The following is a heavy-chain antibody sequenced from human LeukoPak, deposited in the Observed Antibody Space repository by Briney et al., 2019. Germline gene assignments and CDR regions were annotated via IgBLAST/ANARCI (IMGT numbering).Heavy chain of an antibody. CDR2: ISSSSSYI. V-gene: IGHV3-21*01. CDR3: AGGTAMAPRVDY. CDR1: GFAFSSYS. Sequence: GGSLRLSCAASGFAFSSYSMNWVRQAPGKGLEWVSSISSSSSYIYYADSVKGRFTISRDNAKNSLYLQMNSLRAEDTAVYYCAGGTAMAPRVDYWGQGTLVTVSS. J-gene: IGHJ4*02. D-gene: IGHD5-18*01.